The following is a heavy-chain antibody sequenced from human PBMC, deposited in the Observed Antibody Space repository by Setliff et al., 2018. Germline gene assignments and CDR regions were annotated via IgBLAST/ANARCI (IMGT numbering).Heavy chain of an antibody. CDR2: ISPRSIYI. Sequence: GGSLRLSCAASGFTFSIYSMHWVRQAPGKGLEWVSSISPRSIYIYYADSVKGRFTISRDNAKNSLYLQLNSLGAEDTAVYYCARSPANGGHDAFDIWGQGTMVTVSS. CDR1: GFTFSIYS. J-gene: IGHJ3*02. D-gene: IGHD6-25*01. CDR3: ARSPANGGHDAFDI. V-gene: IGHV3-21*01.